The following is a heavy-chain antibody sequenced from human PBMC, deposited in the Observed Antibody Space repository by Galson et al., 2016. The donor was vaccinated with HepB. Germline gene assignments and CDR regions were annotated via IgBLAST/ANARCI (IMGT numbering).Heavy chain of an antibody. CDR2: ISATGGST. CDR3: AKDPYYYGSGASVFDS. V-gene: IGHV3-23*01. D-gene: IGHD3-10*01. CDR1: GFTFSSYG. Sequence: SLRLSCAASGFTFSSYGMSWVRQAPGKGLEWVSSISATGGSTYYADSLKGRFTISRGNSKDTLFLQMNSLRAEDPAVYYCAKDPYYYGSGASVFDSWGQGTLVTVSS. J-gene: IGHJ4*02.